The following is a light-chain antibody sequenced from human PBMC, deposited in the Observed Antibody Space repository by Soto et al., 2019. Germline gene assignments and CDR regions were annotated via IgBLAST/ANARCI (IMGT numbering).Light chain of an antibody. Sequence: EMVLTQSPGTLSLSPGERATHSCRASQSVRSNYLAWYQQKYGQAPRLLIYGASSRATGIPDRFSGSGSGTDFTLTISRLEPEDFAMYYCQQYGSSAPITFGQGTRLDIE. V-gene: IGKV3-20*01. CDR1: QSVRSNY. CDR3: QQYGSSAPIT. J-gene: IGKJ5*01. CDR2: GAS.